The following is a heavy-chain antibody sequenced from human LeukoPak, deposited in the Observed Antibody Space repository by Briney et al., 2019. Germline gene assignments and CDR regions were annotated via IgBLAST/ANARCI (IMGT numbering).Heavy chain of an antibody. J-gene: IGHJ4*02. D-gene: IGHD1/OR15-1a*01. Sequence: GGSLRLSCAASGFTFTNYWMSWVRQAPGKGLEWVSAISGDASDTYYADSVKGRFTISRDNSKSTLYLQMNSLRAEDTAVYYCAKSTVGTNDYWGQGTLVTVSS. CDR3: AKSTVGTNDY. CDR1: GFTFTNYW. CDR2: ISGDASDT. V-gene: IGHV3-23*01.